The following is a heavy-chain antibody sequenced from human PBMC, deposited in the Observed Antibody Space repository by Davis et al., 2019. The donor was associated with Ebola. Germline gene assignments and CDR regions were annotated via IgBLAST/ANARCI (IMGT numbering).Heavy chain of an antibody. CDR3: SATVAHFDY. CDR1: GFTFSGSA. CDR2: IRSKANNYAT. J-gene: IGHJ4*02. Sequence: PGGSLRLSCAASGFTFSGSAMHWVRQASGKGLEWVGRIRSKANNYATAYAASVKGRFTISRDDSKTTAYLQMNSLKTEDTAVYYCSATVAHFDYWGQGTLVTVSS. D-gene: IGHD6-19*01. V-gene: IGHV3-73*01.